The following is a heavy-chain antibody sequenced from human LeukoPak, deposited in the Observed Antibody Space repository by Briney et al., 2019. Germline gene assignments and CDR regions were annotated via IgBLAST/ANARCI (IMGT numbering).Heavy chain of an antibody. CDR2: IYYSGST. D-gene: IGHD3-10*01. Sequence: PSETLSLTCTVSGGSISSYYWSWIRQPPGKGLEWIGYIYYSGSTNYNPSLKSRVTISVDTSKNQFSLKLSSVTAADTAVYYCARWGKDYYGSGLDYWGQGTLVTVSS. V-gene: IGHV4-59*01. CDR3: ARWGKDYYGSGLDY. J-gene: IGHJ4*02. CDR1: GGSISSYY.